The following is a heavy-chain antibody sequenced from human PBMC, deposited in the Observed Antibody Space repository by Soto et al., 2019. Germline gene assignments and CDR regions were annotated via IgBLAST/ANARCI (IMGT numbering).Heavy chain of an antibody. CDR3: ARASATIAAAAIFDY. D-gene: IGHD6-13*01. V-gene: IGHV4-4*02. J-gene: IGHJ4*02. Sequence: SETLSLTCAVSGGAISSSKWWSWVRQPPGKGLEWIGEIYQSGSTNYNPSLESRVRMSVDKSRNQFSLKLTSVSAADTAVYYCARASATIAAAAIFDYWGQGTLLNVSS. CDR2: IYQSGST. CDR1: GGAISSSKW.